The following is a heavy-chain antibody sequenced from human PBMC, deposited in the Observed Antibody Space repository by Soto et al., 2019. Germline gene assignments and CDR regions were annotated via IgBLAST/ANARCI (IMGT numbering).Heavy chain of an antibody. CDR2: IYYSGST. CDR3: ARGRSGYDTGFDY. D-gene: IGHD5-12*01. J-gene: IGHJ4*02. Sequence: SETLSLTCTVSGGSISSYYWSWIRQPPGKGLEWIGYIYYSGSTNYNPSLKSRVTISVDTSKNQFSLKLSSVTAADTAVYYCARGRSGYDTGFDYWGQGTLVTVSS. V-gene: IGHV4-59*01. CDR1: GGSISSYY.